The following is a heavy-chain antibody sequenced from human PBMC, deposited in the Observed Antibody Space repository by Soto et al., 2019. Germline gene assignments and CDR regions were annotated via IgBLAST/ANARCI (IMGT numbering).Heavy chain of an antibody. J-gene: IGHJ4*02. V-gene: IGHV4-4*07. CDR3: ARGGMVIIPTATAFDY. Sequence: QVQLQESGPGLVKPSETLSLTCTVSGGSISTYYWSWIRQPAGKGLEWIGRIYASGSTNYNPSLKRRFTMTVATSQNQFSLKLSSVTAADTAVYYCARGGMVIIPTATAFDYWGEGTLVTVSS. D-gene: IGHD2-2*01. CDR2: IYASGST. CDR1: GGSISTYY.